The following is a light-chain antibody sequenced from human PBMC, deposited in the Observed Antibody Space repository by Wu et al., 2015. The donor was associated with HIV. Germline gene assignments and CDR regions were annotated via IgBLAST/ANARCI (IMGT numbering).Light chain of an antibody. CDR1: HNITNY. CDR2: DVF. V-gene: IGKV3-11*01. Sequence: VLTQSPATLSLSSGERATLSCRASHNITNYLAWYQQRLGQPPRLLIYDVFNRATGIPVRFSGSGSATDFHLTISSLVPEDSAIYYCQQRDAWPLTFGRRD. CDR3: QQRDAWPLT. J-gene: IGKJ4*01.